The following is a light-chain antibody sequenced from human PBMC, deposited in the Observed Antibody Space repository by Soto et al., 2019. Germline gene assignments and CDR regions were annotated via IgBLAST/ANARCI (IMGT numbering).Light chain of an antibody. CDR3: QQRSNWPPS. J-gene: IGKJ4*01. CDR1: QSVSSY. Sequence: IVLTQSPATLSFSPGERATLSCRASQSVSSYLAWYQQKPGQAPRLLIYDASNRATGIPARFSGSGSGTDFTLTISSLEPEDFAVYYCQQRSNWPPSFGGGTKVEIX. V-gene: IGKV3-11*01. CDR2: DAS.